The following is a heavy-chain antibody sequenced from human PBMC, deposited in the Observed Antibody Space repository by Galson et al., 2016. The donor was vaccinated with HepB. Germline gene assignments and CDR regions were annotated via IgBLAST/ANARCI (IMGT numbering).Heavy chain of an antibody. CDR3: AKDNIVQVPAAPYA. J-gene: IGHJ1*01. CDR2: ISGSGHST. D-gene: IGHD2-2*01. Sequence: SLRLSCAASGFTFSDYAMSWVRQAPGKGLEWVSSISGSGHSTYYADAVKGRFTISRDNSRNTVYLQMDSLRAEDTAVHYCAKDNIVQVPAAPYAWGQGALVIVS. CDR1: GFTFSDYA. V-gene: IGHV3-23*01.